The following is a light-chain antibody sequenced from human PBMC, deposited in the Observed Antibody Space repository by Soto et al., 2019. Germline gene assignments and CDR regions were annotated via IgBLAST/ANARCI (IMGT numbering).Light chain of an antibody. J-gene: IGKJ1*01. CDR2: DAS. Sequence: DIQMTQSPSSLSASVGDRVTITCRASQTITNYLNWYQQQSVKAPKLLIFDASTLQTGVPLRFSGSGSGTEFSLSINSLQPEDVGTYFCQQYDLYWTFGQGTKVDIK. CDR1: QTITNY. V-gene: IGKV1-39*01. CDR3: QQYDLYWT.